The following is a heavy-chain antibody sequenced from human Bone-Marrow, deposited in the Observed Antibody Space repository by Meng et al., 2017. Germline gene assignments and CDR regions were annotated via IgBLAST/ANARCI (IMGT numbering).Heavy chain of an antibody. CDR2: ISGSGGST. CDR3: ARDNALYWYFDL. CDR1: GFTFSSYA. V-gene: IGHV3-23*01. Sequence: GESLKISCAASGFTFSSYAMSWVRQAPGKGLEWVSAISGSGGSTYYADSVKGRFTISRDNSKNTLYLQMNSLRAEDTAVYYCARDNALYWYFDLWGRGTLVTVSS. J-gene: IGHJ2*01.